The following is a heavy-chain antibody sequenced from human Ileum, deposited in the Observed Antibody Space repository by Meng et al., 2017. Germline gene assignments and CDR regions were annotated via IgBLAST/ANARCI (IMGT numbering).Heavy chain of an antibody. CDR2: IRKDGNEI. Sequence: GGSLRLSCAASGFTFSSYWMTWVRQAPGKGLEWVANIRKDGNEIYYVDSVKGRFTVSRDNARNTLHLQMNSLRAEDTAVYYCARDDGDFSFHYWGQGSLVTVSS. V-gene: IGHV3-7*01. J-gene: IGHJ4*02. CDR3: ARDDGDFSFHY. D-gene: IGHD4-17*01. CDR1: GFTFSSYW.